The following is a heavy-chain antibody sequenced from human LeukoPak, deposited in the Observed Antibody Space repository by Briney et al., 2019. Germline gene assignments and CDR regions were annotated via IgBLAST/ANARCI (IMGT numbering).Heavy chain of an antibody. V-gene: IGHV1-69*05. Sequence: SVKVSCKASGGTFSSYAISWVRQAPGQGLEWMGGIIPIFSTANYSQKFQGRVTITTDESTSTAYMELSSLRSEDTAVYYCARAGGWDYSNPDPPDYWGQGTLVTVSS. J-gene: IGHJ4*02. CDR1: GGTFSSYA. CDR3: ARAGGWDYSNPDPPDY. CDR2: IIPIFSTA. D-gene: IGHD4-11*01.